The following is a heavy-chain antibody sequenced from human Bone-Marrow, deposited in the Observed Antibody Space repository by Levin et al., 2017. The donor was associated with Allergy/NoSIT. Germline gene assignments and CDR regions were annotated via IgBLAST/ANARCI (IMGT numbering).Heavy chain of an antibody. Sequence: GGSLRLSCAASGFTFSSYGMHWVRQAPGKGLEWVAVIWYDGSNKYYADSVKGRFTISRDNSKNTLYLQMNSLRAEDTAVYYCARSAGYSSGWDAFDIWGQGTMVTVSS. J-gene: IGHJ3*02. CDR1: GFTFSSYG. V-gene: IGHV3-33*01. CDR2: IWYDGSNK. D-gene: IGHD6-19*01. CDR3: ARSAGYSSGWDAFDI.